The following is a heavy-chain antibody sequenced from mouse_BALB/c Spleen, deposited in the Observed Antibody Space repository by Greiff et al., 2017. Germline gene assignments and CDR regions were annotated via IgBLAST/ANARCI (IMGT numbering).Heavy chain of an antibody. CDR1: GISITTGNYR. CDR3: AREALYYGYFDY. J-gene: IGHJ2*01. Sequence: EVKVEESGPGLVKPSQTVSLTCTVTGISITTGNYRWSWIRQFPGNKLEWIGYIYYSGTITYNPSLTSRTTITRDTSKNQFFLEMNSLTAEDTATYYCAREALYYGYFDYWGQGTTLTVSS. D-gene: IGHD1-1*01. CDR2: IYYSGTI. V-gene: IGHV3-5*02.